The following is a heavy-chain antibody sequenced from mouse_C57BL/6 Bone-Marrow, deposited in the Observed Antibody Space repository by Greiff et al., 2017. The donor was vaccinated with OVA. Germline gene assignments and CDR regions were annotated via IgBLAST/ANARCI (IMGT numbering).Heavy chain of an antibody. CDR1: GYTFTSYG. Sequence: VKVVESGAELARPGASVKLSCKASGYTFTSYGISWVKQRTGQGLEWIGEIYPRSGNTYYNEKFKGKATLTADKSSSTAYMELRSLTSEDSAVYFCGWLLRYFDVWGTGTTVTVSS. CDR3: GWLLRYFDV. CDR2: IYPRSGNT. V-gene: IGHV1-81*01. J-gene: IGHJ1*03. D-gene: IGHD2-3*01.